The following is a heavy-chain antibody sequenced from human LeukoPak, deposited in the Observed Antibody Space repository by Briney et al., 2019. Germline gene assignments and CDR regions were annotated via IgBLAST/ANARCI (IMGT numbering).Heavy chain of an antibody. Sequence: PSETLSLTCTVSGYSISSGYYWGWIRQPPGKGLEWIGSIYYSGSTYYNPSLKSRVTISVDTSKNQFSLKLSSVTAADTAVYYCARDSGSYRFAYWGQGTLVTVSS. V-gene: IGHV4-38-2*02. J-gene: IGHJ4*02. D-gene: IGHD1-26*01. CDR2: IYYSGST. CDR1: GYSISSGYY. CDR3: ARDSGSYRFAY.